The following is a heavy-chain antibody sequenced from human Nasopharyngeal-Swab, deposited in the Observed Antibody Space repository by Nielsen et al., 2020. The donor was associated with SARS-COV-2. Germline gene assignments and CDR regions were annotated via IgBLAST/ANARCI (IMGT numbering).Heavy chain of an antibody. CDR3: ATTTPIVGAPSWFDP. D-gene: IGHD1-26*01. CDR2: FDPEDGET. Sequence: ASVKVSCKVSGYTLTELSMHWVRQAPGKGLGWMGGFDPEDGETIYAQKFQGRVTMTEDTSTDTAYMELSSLRSEDTAVYYCATTTPIVGAPSWFDPWGQGTLVTVSS. CDR1: GYTLTELS. J-gene: IGHJ5*02. V-gene: IGHV1-24*01.